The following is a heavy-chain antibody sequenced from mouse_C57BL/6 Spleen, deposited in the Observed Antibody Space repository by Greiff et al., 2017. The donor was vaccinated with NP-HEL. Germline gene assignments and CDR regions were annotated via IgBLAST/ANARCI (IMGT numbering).Heavy chain of an antibody. CDR3: AGIYYGSSYGFAY. D-gene: IGHD1-1*01. CDR1: GFTFTDYY. J-gene: IGHJ3*01. Sequence: EVKLMESGGGLVQPGGSLSLSCAASGFTFTDYYMSWVRQPPGKALEWLGFIRNKANGYTTEYSASVKGRFTISRDNSQSILYLQMNALRAEDSATYYCAGIYYGSSYGFAYWGQGTLVTVSA. V-gene: IGHV7-3*01. CDR2: IRNKANGYTT.